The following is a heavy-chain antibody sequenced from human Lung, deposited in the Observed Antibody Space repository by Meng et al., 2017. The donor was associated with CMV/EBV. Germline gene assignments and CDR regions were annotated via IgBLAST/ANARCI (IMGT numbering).Heavy chain of an antibody. CDR3: AREAGRDGYATPKFDY. Sequence: QVQLQGSGPGLGKPSQTLSLTRTVSGGSIGSGGYYWSWIRQHPGKGLEWIGYIYYTGSTFYNPSLKSRVTISVDTSKNQFSLKLIPATAADTAVYYCAREAGRDGYATPKFDYWGQGTLVTVSS. CDR1: GGSIGSGGYY. CDR2: IYYTGST. J-gene: IGHJ4*02. D-gene: IGHD5-24*01. V-gene: IGHV4-31*03.